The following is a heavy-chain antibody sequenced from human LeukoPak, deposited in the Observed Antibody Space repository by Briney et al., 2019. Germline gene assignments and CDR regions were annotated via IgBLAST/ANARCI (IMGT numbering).Heavy chain of an antibody. D-gene: IGHD3-10*01. CDR1: GDSVSSNSAA. CDR3: ASLIYGSGVPPGY. J-gene: IGHJ4*02. CDR2: TYYRSKWYN. Sequence: SQTLSLTCAISGDSVSSNSAAWNWIRQSPSRGLEWLGRTYYRSKWYNDYAVSVKSRITINPDTSKNQFSLKLSSVTAADTAMYYCASLIYGSGVPPGYWGQGTLVTVSS. V-gene: IGHV6-1*01.